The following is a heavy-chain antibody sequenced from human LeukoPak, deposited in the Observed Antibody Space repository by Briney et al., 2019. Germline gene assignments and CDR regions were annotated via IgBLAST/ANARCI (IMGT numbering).Heavy chain of an antibody. CDR3: ARDPPAAYCSSTSCWEWRFDY. CDR2: ISSSSSYI. J-gene: IGHJ4*02. Sequence: GGSLRLSCAASGFTFSSYSMNWVRQAPGKGLEWVSSISSSSSYIYYADSVKGRFTISRDNAKNSLYLQMNSLRAEDTAVYYCARDPPAAYCSSTSCWEWRFDYCGQGTLVTVSS. D-gene: IGHD2-2*01. V-gene: IGHV3-21*01. CDR1: GFTFSSYS.